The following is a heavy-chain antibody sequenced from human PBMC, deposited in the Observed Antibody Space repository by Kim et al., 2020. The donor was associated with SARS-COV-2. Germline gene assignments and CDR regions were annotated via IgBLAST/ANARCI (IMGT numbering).Heavy chain of an antibody. CDR1: GGTFNSYA. V-gene: IGHV1-69*13. CDR3: ARDWVPSSSLSPYYGMDV. Sequence: SVKVSCKASGGTFNSYAISWVRQAPGQGLEWMGGIIPIFGTANYAQKFQGRVTITADESTSTAYMELSSLRSEDTAVYYCARDWVPSSSLSPYYGMDVWGQGTTVTVSS. J-gene: IGHJ6*02. CDR2: IIPIFGTA. D-gene: IGHD6-13*01.